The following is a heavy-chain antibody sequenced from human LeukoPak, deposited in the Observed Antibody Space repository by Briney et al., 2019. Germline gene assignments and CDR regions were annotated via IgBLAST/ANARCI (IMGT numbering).Heavy chain of an antibody. CDR1: GYTFSNYG. CDR3: ARDTSGWPFTYFSYGMDV. D-gene: IGHD6-19*01. V-gene: IGHV3-23*01. Sequence: GGSLRLPCAASGYTFSNYGMNWVHQAPGQGLEWVSTISGSGGSTFYADSVKGRFTISRDKSKNTLYLQMNSLRAEDTAVYYCARDTSGWPFTYFSYGMDVWGQGTTVTVYS. J-gene: IGHJ6*02. CDR2: ISGSGGST.